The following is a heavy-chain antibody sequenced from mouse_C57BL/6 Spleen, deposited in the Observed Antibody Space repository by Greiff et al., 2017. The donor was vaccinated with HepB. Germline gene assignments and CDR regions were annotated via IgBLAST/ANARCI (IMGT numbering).Heavy chain of an antibody. Sequence: EVKLMESGGGLVQPKGSLKLSCAASGFSFNTYAMNWVRQAPGKGLEWVARIRSKSNNYATYYADSVKDRFTISRDDSESMLYLKMNNLKTEDTAMYYCVRMGYWYFDVWGTGTTVTVSS. CDR2: IRSKSNNYAT. V-gene: IGHV10-1*01. CDR1: GFSFNTYA. J-gene: IGHJ1*03. CDR3: VRMGYWYFDV.